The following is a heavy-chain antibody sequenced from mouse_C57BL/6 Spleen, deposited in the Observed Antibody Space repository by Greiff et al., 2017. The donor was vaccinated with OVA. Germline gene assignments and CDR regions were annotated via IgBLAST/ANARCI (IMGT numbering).Heavy chain of an antibody. V-gene: IGHV1-52*01. CDR3: ARKGETAQATGFAY. D-gene: IGHD3-2*02. J-gene: IGHJ3*01. CDR1: GYTFTSYW. Sequence: QVQLQQPGAELVRPGSSVKLSCKASGYTFTSYWMHWVKQRPIQGLEWIGNIDPSDSETHYNQKFKDKATLTVDKSSSTAYMQLSSLTSEDSAVYYCARKGETAQATGFAYWGQGTLSLSLQ. CDR2: IDPSDSET.